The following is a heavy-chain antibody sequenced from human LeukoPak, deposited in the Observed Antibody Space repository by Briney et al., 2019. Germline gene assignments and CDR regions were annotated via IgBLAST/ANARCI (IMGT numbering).Heavy chain of an antibody. J-gene: IGHJ4*01. Sequence: PSETLSLTCIVSGGSISSYFWTWIRQSAGKGLEWIGRMYPSGSTNYNPSLKSRVTMSLDTCRSQFSLELSSVTAADTAVYYCARTGVVATSYFFDYWGHGTLVTVSS. CDR2: MYPSGST. CDR3: ARTGVVATSYFFDY. CDR1: GGSISSYF. D-gene: IGHD5-12*01. V-gene: IGHV4-4*07.